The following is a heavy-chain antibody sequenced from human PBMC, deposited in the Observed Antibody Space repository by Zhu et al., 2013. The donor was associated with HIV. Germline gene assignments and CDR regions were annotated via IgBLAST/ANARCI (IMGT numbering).Heavy chain of an antibody. Sequence: QVQLVQSGAEVRKPGSSVTVSCRTSGGSFSTYDLSWVRQAPGQGLEWLGWIIPISGVTTYAQKFQGRVTITADESTSTAFMELNNLRSEDTASYYCARERGPGVGTHTWFDPWGQGTLVTVSS. D-gene: IGHD1-26*01. J-gene: IGHJ5*02. CDR2: IIPISGVT. V-gene: IGHV1-69*12. CDR3: ARERGPGVGTHTWFDP. CDR1: GGSFSTYD.